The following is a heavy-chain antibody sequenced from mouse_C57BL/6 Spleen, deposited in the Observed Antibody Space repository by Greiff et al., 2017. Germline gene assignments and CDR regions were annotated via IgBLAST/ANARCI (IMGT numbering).Heavy chain of an antibody. CDR1: GFTFSDYG. CDR2: ISSGSSTI. J-gene: IGHJ3*01. Sequence: EVMLVESGGGLVKPGGSLKLSCAASGFTFSDYGMHWVRQAPEKGLEWVAYISSGSSTIYYADTVKGRFTISRDNAKNTLFLQMTSLRSEDTAMXYCERGGPTGGFAYWGQGTLVTVSA. D-gene: IGHD3-3*01. V-gene: IGHV5-17*01. CDR3: ERGGPTGGFAY.